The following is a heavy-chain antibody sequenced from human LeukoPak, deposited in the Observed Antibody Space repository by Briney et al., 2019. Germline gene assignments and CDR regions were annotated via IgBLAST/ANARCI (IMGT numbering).Heavy chain of an antibody. J-gene: IGHJ4*02. Sequence: PGGSLRLSCAASGFTFSTYAMSWVRQAPGKGLEWVSGISGSGGSTYYADSVKGRFTISRDNSKNTLYLRMNSLRAEDTAVYYCAKDPLGYSYGYLDYWGQGTLVTVSS. CDR1: GFTFSTYA. V-gene: IGHV3-23*01. CDR3: AKDPLGYSYGYLDY. D-gene: IGHD5-18*01. CDR2: ISGSGGST.